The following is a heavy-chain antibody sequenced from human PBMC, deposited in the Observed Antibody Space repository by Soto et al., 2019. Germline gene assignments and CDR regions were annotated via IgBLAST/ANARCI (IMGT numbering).Heavy chain of an antibody. J-gene: IGHJ3*02. CDR1: GYTFTSYA. CDR2: INAGNGNT. CDR3: ARDQGYDYIWGSYRYTTAFDI. D-gene: IGHD3-16*02. V-gene: IGHV1-3*01. Sequence: QVQLVQSGAEVKKPGASVKVSCKASGYTFTSYAMHWVRQAPGQRLEWMGWINAGNGNTNYSQKFQGRVTITRDTSASTAYMELSSLRSEDTAVYYCARDQGYDYIWGSYRYTTAFDIWGQGTMVTVSS.